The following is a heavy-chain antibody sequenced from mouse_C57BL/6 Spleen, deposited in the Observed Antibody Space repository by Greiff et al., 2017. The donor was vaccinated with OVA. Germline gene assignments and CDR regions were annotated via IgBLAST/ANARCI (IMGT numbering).Heavy chain of an antibody. Sequence: EVQVVESGPELVKPGASVKIPCKASGYTFTDYNMDWVKQSHGKSLEWIGDINPNNGGTIYNQKFKGKATLTVDKSSSTAYMELRSLTSEDTAVYYCARLGYDGYGFAYWGQGTLVTVSA. CDR2: INPNNGGT. CDR3: ARLGYDGYGFAY. D-gene: IGHD2-3*01. CDR1: GYTFTDYN. J-gene: IGHJ3*01. V-gene: IGHV1-18*01.